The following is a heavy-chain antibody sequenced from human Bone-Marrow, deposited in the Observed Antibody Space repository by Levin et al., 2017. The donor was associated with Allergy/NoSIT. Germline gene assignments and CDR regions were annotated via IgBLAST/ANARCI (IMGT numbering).Heavy chain of an antibody. D-gene: IGHD4-17*01. CDR3: AKDLGLRTTGYYFDY. CDR2: ISGSGGFT. V-gene: IGHV3-23*01. J-gene: IGHJ4*02. CDR1: GFTFSSYA. Sequence: GESLKISCAASGFTFSSYAMGWVRQAPGKGLEWVSVISGSGGFTYYADSVKGRFTISRDNSKNTLDLQMNSLRAEDTAVYYCAKDLGLRTTGYYFDYWGQGTLVTVSS.